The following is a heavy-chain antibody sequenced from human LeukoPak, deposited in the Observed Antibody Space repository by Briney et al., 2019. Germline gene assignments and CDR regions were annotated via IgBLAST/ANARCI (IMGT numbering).Heavy chain of an antibody. J-gene: IGHJ4*02. CDR2: ISGSGGST. Sequence: PGGSLRLSCAASGFTFSSYAMSWVRQAPGKGLEWVSAISGSGGSTYYADSVKGRFTISRDTSKNTLYLQMTSLRAEDTALYYCAREMDYYDNWGQGTLVTVSS. D-gene: IGHD2-2*03. V-gene: IGHV3-23*01. CDR1: GFTFSSYA. CDR3: AREMDYYDN.